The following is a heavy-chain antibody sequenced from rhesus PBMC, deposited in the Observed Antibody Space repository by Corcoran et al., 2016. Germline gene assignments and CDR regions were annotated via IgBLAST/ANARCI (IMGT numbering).Heavy chain of an antibody. Sequence: QVKLQQWGEGLVKPSETLSLPCAVYGGSINGYYYWSLIRQAPGKGLEWIGNIDGNSASTNYNPSLKNRVTISKDTSKNQFSLKLSSVTAADTALYYCVGRNRWWGQGVLVTVSS. D-gene: IGHD6-37*01. V-gene: IGHV4-73*01. J-gene: IGHJ4*01. CDR2: IDGNSAST. CDR3: VGRNRW. CDR1: GGSINGYYY.